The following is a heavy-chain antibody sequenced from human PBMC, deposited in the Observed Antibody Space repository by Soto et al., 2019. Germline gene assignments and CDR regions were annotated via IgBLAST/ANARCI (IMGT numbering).Heavy chain of an antibody. CDR2: IIYNGDTS. Sequence: EVQLLEAGGGLIQPGGSLRLSCSASGFNFGDYGMSWVRQAPGKGLEWLSAIIYNGDTSYYADSVRGRFTISRDNSKNTLYLQLNDLGAADTATYYCANDYDYGDSLPYDCWGQGTLVTVSS. J-gene: IGHJ4*02. V-gene: IGHV3-23*01. D-gene: IGHD4-17*01. CDR3: ANDYDYGDSLPYDC. CDR1: GFNFGDYG.